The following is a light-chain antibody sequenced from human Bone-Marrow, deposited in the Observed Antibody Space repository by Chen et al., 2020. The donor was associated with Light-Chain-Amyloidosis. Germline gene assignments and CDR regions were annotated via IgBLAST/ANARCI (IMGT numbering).Light chain of an antibody. CDR1: DLPTKY. CDR3: QSADSSGTYEVI. CDR2: RDT. Sequence: SYELTQPPSLSVSPGQTARIPFSGEDLPTKYAYWYQQKPGQAPVLVIHRDTERPSGISERFSGSSSGTTATLTISGVQAEDEADYHCQSADSSGTYEVIFGGGTKLTVL. J-gene: IGLJ2*01. V-gene: IGLV3-25*03.